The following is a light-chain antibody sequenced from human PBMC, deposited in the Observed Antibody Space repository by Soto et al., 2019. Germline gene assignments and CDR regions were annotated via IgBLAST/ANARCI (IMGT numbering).Light chain of an antibody. J-gene: IGKJ1*01. CDR2: GAF. CDR3: LQDYNYPRT. V-gene: IGKV3-15*01. Sequence: EIVMTQSPDTLSVSPGERASLSCRASQSVSRNLAWYQHKPGQAPRLLIYGAFTRATGVPARFSGSGSGTDFTLTISSLQSEDFASYYCLQDYNYPRTFGQGTKVEIK. CDR1: QSVSRN.